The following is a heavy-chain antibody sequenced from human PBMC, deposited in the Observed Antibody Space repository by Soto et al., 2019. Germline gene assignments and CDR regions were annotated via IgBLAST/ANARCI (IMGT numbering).Heavy chain of an antibody. V-gene: IGHV3-23*01. CDR2: ISATGGGT. J-gene: IGHJ5*01. Sequence: LILSCAASGFKFSSYAMSWVRQAPWKGLEWVSLISATGGGTYYADSVKGRFTISRDNSDNTLYLQVHSLRAEDTAVYYCAKDRRAGGNSAFYFDFWGQGAQVTV. D-gene: IGHD3-16*01. CDR1: GFKFSSYA. CDR3: AKDRRAGGNSAFYFDF.